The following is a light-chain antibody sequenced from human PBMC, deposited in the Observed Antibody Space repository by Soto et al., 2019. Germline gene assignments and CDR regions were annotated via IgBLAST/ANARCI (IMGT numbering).Light chain of an antibody. V-gene: IGKV3-20*01. J-gene: IGKJ2*01. Sequence: EIVLTQSPGTLSLSPGERATLSCRASQSVSSSYLAWYQQKPGQAPRLLIYGASSRATGIPDRFSGSGSGTDFTLTISRLEPEDFAVYYWQQYGSSPMYTLGQGTKLEIK. CDR3: QQYGSSPMYT. CDR2: GAS. CDR1: QSVSSSY.